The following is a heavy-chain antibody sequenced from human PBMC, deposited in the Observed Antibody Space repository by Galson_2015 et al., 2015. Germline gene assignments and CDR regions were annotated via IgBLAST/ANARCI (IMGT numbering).Heavy chain of an antibody. CDR2: IIPIFGTA. J-gene: IGHJ6*03. Sequence: SVKVSCKASGGTFSSYAISWVRQAPGQGLEWMGGIIPIFGTANYAQKFQGRVTITADKSTSTAYMELSSLRSEDTAVYYCARGFEITMVQNGPYYYYYYMDVWGKGTTVTVSS. CDR3: ARGFEITMVQNGPYYYYYYMDV. D-gene: IGHD3-10*01. CDR1: GGTFSSYA. V-gene: IGHV1-69*06.